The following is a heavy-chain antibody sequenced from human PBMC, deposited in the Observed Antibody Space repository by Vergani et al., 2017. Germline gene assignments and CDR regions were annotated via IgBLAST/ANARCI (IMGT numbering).Heavy chain of an antibody. J-gene: IGHJ4*02. CDR3: AKSPAVPDYFDY. D-gene: IGHD2-2*01. CDR2: ISWNSGSI. Sequence: EVQLVESGGGLVQPGRSLRLSCAASGFTFDDYAMHWVRQAPGKGLEWVSGISWNSGSIGYADSVKGRFIISRDNAKNSLYLQMNSLRAEDTALYYCAKSPAVPDYFDYWGQGTLVTVSS. CDR1: GFTFDDYA. V-gene: IGHV3-9*01.